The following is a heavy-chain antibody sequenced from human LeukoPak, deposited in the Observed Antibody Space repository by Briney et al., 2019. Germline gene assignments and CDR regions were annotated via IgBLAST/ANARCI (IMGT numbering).Heavy chain of an antibody. J-gene: IGHJ1*01. D-gene: IGHD6-13*01. CDR3: ARLSHGSSWLEYL. CDR1: GDSISSRNYY. V-gene: IGHV4-39*01. Sequence: SETLSLTCTVSGDSISSRNYYWGWVRQPPGKGLEWIGNTFYSGSTYYNPSLKSRVTMSVDTSKNHFSLRLSSVTAADTAVYYCARLSHGSSWLEYL. CDR2: TFYSGST.